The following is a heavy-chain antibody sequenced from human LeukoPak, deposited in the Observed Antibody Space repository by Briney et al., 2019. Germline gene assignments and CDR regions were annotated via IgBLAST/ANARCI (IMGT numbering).Heavy chain of an antibody. V-gene: IGHV4-59*01. D-gene: IGHD2-8*01. Sequence: SETLFLTCTVSGGSISSYYWSWIRQPPGKGLEWIGYIYYSGSTNYNPSLKSRVTISVDTSKNQFSLKLSSVTAADTAVYYCARVRYCTNGVCTNAAFDIWGQGTMVTVSS. CDR1: GGSISSYY. CDR2: IYYSGST. J-gene: IGHJ3*02. CDR3: ARVRYCTNGVCTNAAFDI.